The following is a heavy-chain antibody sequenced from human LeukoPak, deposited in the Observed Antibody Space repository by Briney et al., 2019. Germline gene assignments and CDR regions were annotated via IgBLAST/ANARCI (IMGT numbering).Heavy chain of an antibody. D-gene: IGHD3-10*01. CDR1: GFSLSRSGVG. CDR2: FLWDDNR. V-gene: IGHV2-5*02. CDR3: ARANTYYSGSGFDY. J-gene: IGHJ4*02. Sequence: SGPTPMKPTQTLTLTCTFSGFSLSRSGVGVGWIREPPGKALGWLALFLWDDNRRYSPSLKSRITITKDPSKNHVVHTMTNVDSVDTATYCCARANTYYSGSGFDYWGQGTLVTVSS.